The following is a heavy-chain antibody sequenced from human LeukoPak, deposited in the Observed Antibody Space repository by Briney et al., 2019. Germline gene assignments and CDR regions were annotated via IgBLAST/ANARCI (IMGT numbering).Heavy chain of an antibody. J-gene: IGHJ5*02. CDR3: ARHDWFDP. CDR1: GFVFSSDY. CDR2: IYSGGST. Sequence: GGSLRLSCAVSGFVFSSDYMSWVRQAPGKGLEWVSTIYSGGSTYYADSVKGRFTISRDNSKNTLYLQMNSLRAEDTAVYYCARHDWFDPWGRGTLVTVSS. V-gene: IGHV3-53*01.